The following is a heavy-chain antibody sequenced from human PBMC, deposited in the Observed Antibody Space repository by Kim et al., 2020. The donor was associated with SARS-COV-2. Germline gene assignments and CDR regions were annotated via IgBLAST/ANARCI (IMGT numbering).Heavy chain of an antibody. CDR2: ISSSSSYI. V-gene: IGHV3-21*01. CDR1: GFTFSSYS. J-gene: IGHJ6*02. Sequence: GGSLRLSCAASGFTFSSYSMNWVRQAPGKGLEWVSSISSSSSYIYYADSVKGRFTISRDNAKNSLYLQVNSLRAEDTAVYYCARDRAQYYGMDVWGQGTTVTVSS. CDR3: ARDRAQYYGMDV.